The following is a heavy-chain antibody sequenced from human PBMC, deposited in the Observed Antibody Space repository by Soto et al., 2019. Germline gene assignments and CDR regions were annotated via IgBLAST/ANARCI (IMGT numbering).Heavy chain of an antibody. V-gene: IGHV3-53*01. CDR1: GFSVSSNY. J-gene: IGHJ5*02. CDR3: ARHRHPRGTVGATSPLDP. Sequence: PGGSLRLSCAISGFSVSSNYLSWVRHAPGKGLEWVSVHYSGGSTYYADSVQGRFTISRDKSNNTLYLQMRRVRAEDTAVYFCARHRHPRGTVGATSPLDPWGQGTQVTVSS. CDR2: HYSGGST. D-gene: IGHD1-26*01.